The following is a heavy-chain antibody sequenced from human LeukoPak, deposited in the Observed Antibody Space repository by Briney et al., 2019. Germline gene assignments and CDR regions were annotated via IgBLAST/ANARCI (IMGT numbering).Heavy chain of an antibody. D-gene: IGHD3-10*01. J-gene: IGHJ4*02. CDR2: IYYSGST. CDR3: AREVNYYGSGYFDY. V-gene: IGHV4-59*01. CDR1: GGSISSYY. Sequence: SETLSLTCTVSGGSISSYYWSWIRQPPGKGLECIGYIYYSGSTNYNPSLKSRVTISVDTSKNQFSLKLSSVTAADTAVYYCAREVNYYGSGYFDYWGQGTLVTVSS.